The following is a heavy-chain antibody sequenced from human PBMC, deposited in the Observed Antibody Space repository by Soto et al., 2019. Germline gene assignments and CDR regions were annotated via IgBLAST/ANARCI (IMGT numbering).Heavy chain of an antibody. D-gene: IGHD4-17*01. V-gene: IGHV1-69*13. CDR1: GGAFGRYS. Sequence: SVKVSCKASGGAFGRYSVSWVRQAPGQGLEWIGGVIPVFNTSNYSLKFQGRVAIFADLSTSTVFMELRSLRSDDTALYYCARGDEMTAVTIFEYWGQGTLVTVSS. CDR2: VIPVFNTS. CDR3: ARGDEMTAVTIFEY. J-gene: IGHJ4*02.